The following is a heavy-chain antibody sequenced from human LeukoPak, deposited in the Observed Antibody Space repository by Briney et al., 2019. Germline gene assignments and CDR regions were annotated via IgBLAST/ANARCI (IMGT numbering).Heavy chain of an antibody. D-gene: IGHD3-22*01. CDR1: GGTFSSYA. CDR3: ARDGAIDYDSSGYSSY. V-gene: IGHV1-69*13. CDR2: IIPIFGTA. Sequence: SVKVSCKASGGTFSSYAISWVRQAPGQGLEWMGGIIPIFGTANYAQKFQGRVTITADESTSTAYMELSSLRSEDTAVYYCARDGAIDYDSSGYSSYWGQGTLVTVSS. J-gene: IGHJ4*02.